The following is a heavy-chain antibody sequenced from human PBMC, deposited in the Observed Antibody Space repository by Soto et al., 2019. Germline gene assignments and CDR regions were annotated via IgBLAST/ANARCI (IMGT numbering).Heavy chain of an antibody. Sequence: QVQLVQSGAEVKKPGSSVKVSCKISGGTFSRYSISWVRQAPGQGLEWMGGIVPIFGTRNYAQKFQDRVTITTDESATTAHMELSNLRSEVTAVYYCARPYEGGYSSNHHYYYALDVWGQGTAVTVSS. J-gene: IGHJ6*02. CDR1: GGTFSRYS. V-gene: IGHV1-69*01. D-gene: IGHD3-22*01. CDR3: ARPYEGGYSSNHHYYYALDV. CDR2: IVPIFGTR.